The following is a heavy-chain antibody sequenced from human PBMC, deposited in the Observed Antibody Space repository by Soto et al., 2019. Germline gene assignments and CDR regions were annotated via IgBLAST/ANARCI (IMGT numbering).Heavy chain of an antibody. V-gene: IGHV3-23*01. CDR1: GFTFSSYA. CDR2: ISGSGGST. J-gene: IGHJ4*02. D-gene: IGHD3-9*01. Sequence: EVQLLESGGGLVQPGGSLRLSCAASGFTFSSYAMSWVRQAPGKGLEWVSAISGSGGSTYYADSVKGRFTISRDNSKNTLYLQMNSLRAEDTAVYYCAKDPGGFRHDILTGMADYWGQGTLVTVSS. CDR3: AKDPGGFRHDILTGMADY.